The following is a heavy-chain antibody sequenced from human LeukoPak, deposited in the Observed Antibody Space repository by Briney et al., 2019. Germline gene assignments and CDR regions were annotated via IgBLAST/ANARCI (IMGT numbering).Heavy chain of an antibody. D-gene: IGHD3-10*01. CDR1: GYSFTGHW. Sequence: GESLKISCEAFGYSFTGHWIGWVRQMPGRGLEFMGTIYPGDSDTRYSPSFEGRVTISVDKSLNTAYLQWSGLEASDTAVYYCARYGESGTDSQGFDIWGQGTMVIVSS. CDR2: IYPGDSDT. J-gene: IGHJ3*02. CDR3: ARYGESGTDSQGFDI. V-gene: IGHV5-51*01.